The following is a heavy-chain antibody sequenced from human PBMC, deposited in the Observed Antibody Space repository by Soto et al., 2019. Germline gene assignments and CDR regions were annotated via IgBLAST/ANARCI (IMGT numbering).Heavy chain of an antibody. V-gene: IGHV1-18*01. CDR2: ISAYNGNT. J-gene: IGHJ6*02. CDR3: ARDRYYDYVWGSYRPPYYYGMDV. Sequence: GASVKVSCKASGYTFTSYGISWVRQAPGQGLEWMGWISAYNGNTNYAQKLQGRVTMTTDTSTSTAYMELRSLRSDDTAVYYCARDRYYDYVWGSYRPPYYYGMDVWGQGTTVTAP. D-gene: IGHD3-16*02. CDR1: GYTFTSYG.